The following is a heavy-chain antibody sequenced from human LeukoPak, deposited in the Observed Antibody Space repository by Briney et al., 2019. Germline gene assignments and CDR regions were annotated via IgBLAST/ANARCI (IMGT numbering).Heavy chain of an antibody. D-gene: IGHD3-9*01. V-gene: IGHV5-51*01. Sequence: GESLKISCKGSGYSFTSYWIGWVRQMPGKGLEWMGIIYPSDSDTRYSPSFSPSFQGQVTISADKSISTAYLQWSSLKASDTAMYYCARHTHNGLRYFDWLIETPSWFDPWGQGTLVTVSS. CDR2: IYPSDSDT. J-gene: IGHJ5*02. CDR1: GYSFTSYW. CDR3: ARHTHNGLRYFDWLIETPSWFDP.